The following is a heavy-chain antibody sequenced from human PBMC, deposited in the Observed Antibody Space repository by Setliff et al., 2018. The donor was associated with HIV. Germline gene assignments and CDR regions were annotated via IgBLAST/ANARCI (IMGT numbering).Heavy chain of an antibody. Sequence: PSETLSLTCTVSGGSMSTYYWSWIRQPPGKGLEWIGYIYTSGSTNYNPSLRSRVTISVDTSKNHFSLRLSSVTAADTAVYYCAGGEFYCGTDCYWSSFDYWGQGSLVTVPQ. CDR2: IYTSGST. CDR1: GGSMSTYY. V-gene: IGHV4-4*08. D-gene: IGHD2-21*02. J-gene: IGHJ4*02. CDR3: AGGEFYCGTDCYWSSFDY.